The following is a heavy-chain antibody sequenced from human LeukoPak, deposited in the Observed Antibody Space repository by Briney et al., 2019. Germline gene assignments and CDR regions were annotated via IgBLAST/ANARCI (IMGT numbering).Heavy chain of an antibody. J-gene: IGHJ4*02. Sequence: GGSLRLSCTASGFTFGDYAMHWVRQAPGKGLEWVAVISYDASNKFYADSVKGRFTISRDNSKNMLYLHTNSLRPEDTAVFYCARGIRGVSDDTLDFWGQGTLVTVSS. V-gene: IGHV3-30-3*01. D-gene: IGHD3-10*01. CDR2: ISYDASNK. CDR1: GFTFGDYA. CDR3: ARGIRGVSDDTLDF.